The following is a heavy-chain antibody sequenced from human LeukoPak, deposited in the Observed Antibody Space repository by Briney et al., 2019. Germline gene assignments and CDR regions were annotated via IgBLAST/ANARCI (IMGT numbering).Heavy chain of an antibody. CDR2: ISSSGTTI. Sequence: GGSLRLSCAASGFTFSSYEMNWVRQAPGKGLEWVSYISSSGTTIYYADSVKGRFTISRDNTKNSLYLQMNSLRAKDTAVYYCAREAAGDAFDIWGQGTMVTVSS. D-gene: IGHD2-15*01. CDR3: AREAAGDAFDI. CDR1: GFTFSSYE. J-gene: IGHJ3*02. V-gene: IGHV3-48*03.